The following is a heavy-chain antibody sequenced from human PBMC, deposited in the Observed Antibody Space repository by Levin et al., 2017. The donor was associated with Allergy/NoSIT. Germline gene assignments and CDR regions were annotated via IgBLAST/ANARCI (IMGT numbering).Heavy chain of an antibody. V-gene: IGHV4-59*01. J-gene: IGHJ6*02. CDR2: IYSSGNT. Sequence: SETLSLTCTVSGDSISSYSWTWIRQPPGKGLEWIGYIYSSGNTNYNPSLNSRATMSVDTSKNQFSLKLSSVTAADTAVYYCARDRYLRSSISAYGLDVWGQGTTVTVSS. CDR1: GDSISSYS. D-gene: IGHD6-6*01. CDR3: ARDRYLRSSISAYGLDV.